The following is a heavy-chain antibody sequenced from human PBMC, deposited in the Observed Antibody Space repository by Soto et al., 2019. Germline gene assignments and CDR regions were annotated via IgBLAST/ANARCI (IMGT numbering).Heavy chain of an antibody. CDR1: GGTLSSYT. V-gene: IGHV1-69*02. CDR3: ASRYCSGGSCYGWFDP. CDR2: IIPILGIA. Sequence: SVKGSCKASGGTLSSYTISWVRQAPGQGLEWMGRIIPILGIANYAQKFQGRVTITADKSTSTAYMELSSLRSEDTAVYYCASRYCSGGSCYGWFDPWGQGTLVTVSS. J-gene: IGHJ5*02. D-gene: IGHD2-15*01.